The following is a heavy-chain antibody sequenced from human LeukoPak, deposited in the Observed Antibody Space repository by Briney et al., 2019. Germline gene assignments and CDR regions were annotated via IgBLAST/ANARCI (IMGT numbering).Heavy chain of an antibody. D-gene: IGHD3-16*02. V-gene: IGHV4-4*02. CDR2: IYHSGST. J-gene: IGHJ5*02. CDR1: GGSISSSNW. CDR3: ARARTYYDYVWGSYRPNWFDP. Sequence: SETLSLTCAVSGGSISSSNWWSWVRQPPGKGLEWIGEIYHSGSTYYNPSLKSRVTISVDTSKNQFSLKLSSVTAADTAVYYCARARTYYDYVWGSYRPNWFDPWGQGTLVTVSS.